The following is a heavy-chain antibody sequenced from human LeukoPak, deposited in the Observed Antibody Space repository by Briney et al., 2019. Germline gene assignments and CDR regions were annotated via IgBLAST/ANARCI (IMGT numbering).Heavy chain of an antibody. CDR3: ARREVVVVPAAMESNWFDP. V-gene: IGHV1-69*13. CDR2: IIPIFGTA. Sequence: SVKVSCKASGGTFSSYAISWVRQAPGHGLEWMGRIIPIFGTANYAQKLQGRVTITADESTSTAYMELSSLRSEDTAVYYCARREVVVVPAAMESNWFDPWGQGTLVTVSS. CDR1: GGTFSSYA. D-gene: IGHD2-2*01. J-gene: IGHJ5*02.